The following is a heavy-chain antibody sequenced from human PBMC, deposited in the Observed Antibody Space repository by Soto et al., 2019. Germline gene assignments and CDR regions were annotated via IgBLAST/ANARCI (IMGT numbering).Heavy chain of an antibody. CDR3: ARYVAAHYYYYMDV. J-gene: IGHJ6*03. CDR1: GYTFTSYD. CDR2: MNPNSGNT. D-gene: IGHD6-19*01. V-gene: IGHV1-8*01. Sequence: QVQLVQSGAEVKKTGASVKVSCKASGYTFTSYDINWVRQATGQGLEWMGWMNPNSGNTGYAQKFQGRVTMTRNTSISTAYMELSSLRSEDTAVYYCARYVAAHYYYYMDVWGKGTTVTVSS.